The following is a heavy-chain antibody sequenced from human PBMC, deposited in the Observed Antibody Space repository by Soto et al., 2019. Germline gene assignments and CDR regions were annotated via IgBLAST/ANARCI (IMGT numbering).Heavy chain of an antibody. CDR1: GGSISSSSYY. V-gene: IGHV4-39*01. D-gene: IGHD4-17*01. CDR3: ARTPLPTVEYYFDY. CDR2: IYYTGNT. J-gene: IGHJ4*02. Sequence: QLQLQESGPRLVKPSETLSLTCSVSGGSISSSSYYWGWIRQPPGKGLEWIGSIYYTGNTYYNPSLKSRITLSVDASKNQFSLKLSSVTAADTAVYHCARTPLPTVEYYFDYWGQGTLVTVSS.